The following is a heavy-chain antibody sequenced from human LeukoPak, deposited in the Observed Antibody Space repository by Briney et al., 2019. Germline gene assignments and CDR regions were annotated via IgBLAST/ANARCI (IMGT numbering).Heavy chain of an antibody. CDR3: ARGTYNDY. J-gene: IGHJ4*02. V-gene: IGHV1-18*01. D-gene: IGHD1-1*01. CDR1: GYTFTSYG. CDR2: ISANNGNT. Sequence: ASVKVSCKASGYTFTSYGITWVRQPPAQGLEWMGWISANNGNTNYAQKLEGRVTVTTDTSTSTAYIELRSLRCDDTAVYYCARGTYNDYWGQGTLVTVSS.